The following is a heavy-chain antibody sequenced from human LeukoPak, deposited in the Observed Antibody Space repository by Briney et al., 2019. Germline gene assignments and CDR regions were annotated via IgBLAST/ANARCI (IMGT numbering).Heavy chain of an antibody. D-gene: IGHD3-3*01. CDR3: ARAPYYDFWSGYYDVDY. CDR2: ISAYNGNT. J-gene: IGHJ4*02. Sequence: ASVKASCKASGYTFTSYGISWVRQAPGQGLEWMGWISAYNGNTNYAQKLQGRVTMTTDTSTSTAYMELRSLRSDDTAVYYCARAPYYDFWSGYYDVDYWGQGTLVTVSS. V-gene: IGHV1-18*01. CDR1: GYTFTSYG.